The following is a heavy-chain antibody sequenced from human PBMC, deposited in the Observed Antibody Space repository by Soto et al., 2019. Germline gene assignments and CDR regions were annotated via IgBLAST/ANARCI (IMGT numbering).Heavy chain of an antibody. CDR1: GGTFSSYA. Sequence: QVQLVQSGAEVKKPGSSVKVSCKASGGTFSSYAISWVRQAPGQGLEWMGGIIPIFGTANYAPKFQGRVTITEGASTGTDHMARSRLGSEATVVDYGPRVLDPHDNYCDPWGQDTLVTVSA. J-gene: IGHJ5*02. V-gene: IGHV1-69*12. D-gene: IGHD4-4*01. CDR3: PRVLDPHDNYCDP. CDR2: IIPIFGTA.